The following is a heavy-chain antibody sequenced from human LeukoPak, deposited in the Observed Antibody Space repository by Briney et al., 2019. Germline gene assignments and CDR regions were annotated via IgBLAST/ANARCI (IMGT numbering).Heavy chain of an antibody. V-gene: IGHV4-34*01. CDR3: ASRQYDFWRRHQSKYYYYGMDV. CDR1: GGSFSGYY. CDR2: INHSGST. D-gene: IGHD3-3*01. Sequence: PSETLSLTCAVYGGSFSGYYWSWIRQPPGKGREWIGEINHSGSTNYNPSLKSRVTISVDTSKNQFSLKLSSVTAADTAVYYCASRQYDFWRRHQSKYYYYGMDVWGQGTTVTVSS. J-gene: IGHJ6*02.